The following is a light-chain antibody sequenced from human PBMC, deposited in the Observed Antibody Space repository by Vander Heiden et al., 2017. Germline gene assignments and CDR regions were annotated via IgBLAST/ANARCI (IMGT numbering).Light chain of an antibody. Sequence: EIVMTQSPAPLSVSPGERATLSCRASQSVTSNLAWYQQKPGQAPRLLIYGASTRATGIPARFSGSGSGTEFTLTISSLQSEDFAVDYCQQYNNWPLYTFGQGTKLEIK. J-gene: IGKJ2*01. CDR1: QSVTSN. CDR3: QQYNNWPLYT. CDR2: GAS. V-gene: IGKV3-15*01.